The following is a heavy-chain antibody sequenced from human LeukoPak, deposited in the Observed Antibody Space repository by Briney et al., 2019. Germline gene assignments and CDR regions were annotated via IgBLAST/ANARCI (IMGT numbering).Heavy chain of an antibody. J-gene: IGHJ5*02. Sequence: SETLSLTCAVYGGSFSGYYWSWIRQPPGKGLEWVAEINHSGSTNYNPSPKSRVTISADTTKNQFSLKLSSVTAADTAVYYCARGPREQMVLWFDPWGQGTLVTVSS. V-gene: IGHV4-34*01. D-gene: IGHD6-13*01. CDR2: INHSGST. CDR1: GGSFSGYY. CDR3: ARGPREQMVLWFDP.